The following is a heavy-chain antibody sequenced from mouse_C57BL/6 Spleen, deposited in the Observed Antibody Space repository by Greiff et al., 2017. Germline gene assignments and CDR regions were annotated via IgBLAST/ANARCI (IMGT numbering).Heavy chain of an antibody. V-gene: IGHV1-64*01. D-gene: IGHD1-1*01. CDR3: ARPVVAGDY. Sequence: QVQLQQPGAELVKPGASVKLSCKASGYTFTSYWMHWVKQRPGQGLEWIGMIHPNSGSTNYNEKFKGKATLTVDKSSSTAYMQLSSLTSEDSAVYYCARPVVAGDYWGQGTTLTVSS. CDR1: GYTFTSYW. J-gene: IGHJ2*01. CDR2: IHPNSGST.